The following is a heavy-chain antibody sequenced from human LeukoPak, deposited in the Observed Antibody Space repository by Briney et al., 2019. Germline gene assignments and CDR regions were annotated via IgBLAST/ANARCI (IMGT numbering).Heavy chain of an antibody. V-gene: IGHV3-21*01. Sequence: PGGSLRLSCAASGFTVTNYSMNWVRQAPGKGLEWVSSISSSSSYTYYADSVKGRLTISRDNSKNTLYLQMNSLRAEDTAVYYCARDPTRTMVVENIDDCWGQRTLVTV. J-gene: IGHJ4*01. CDR3: ARDPTRTMVVENIDDC. CDR1: GFTVTNYS. D-gene: IGHD3-22*01. CDR2: ISSSSSYT.